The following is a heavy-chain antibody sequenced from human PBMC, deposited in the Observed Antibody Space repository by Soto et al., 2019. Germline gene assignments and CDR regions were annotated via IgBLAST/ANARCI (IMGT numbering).Heavy chain of an antibody. Sequence: EVQLLESGGGLVQPGGSLRLSCAASGFTFSSYAMSWVRQAPGKGLEWVSAISGSGGSTYYADSVKGRFTISRDNSKKTLYLQMNSLRAEDTAVYYCANGLDIVIAPPLNWGKGPLVTVSS. CDR1: GFTFSSYA. J-gene: IGHJ4*02. CDR3: ANGLDIVIAPPLN. CDR2: ISGSGGST. V-gene: IGHV3-23*01. D-gene: IGHD2-2*01.